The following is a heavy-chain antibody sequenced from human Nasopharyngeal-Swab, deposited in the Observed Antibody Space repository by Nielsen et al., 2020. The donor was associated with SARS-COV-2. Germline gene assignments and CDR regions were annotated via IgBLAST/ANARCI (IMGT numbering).Heavy chain of an antibody. CDR3: AKLPEPGEDAFDI. D-gene: IGHD3-16*01. CDR2: ISWNSGSI. J-gene: IGHJ3*02. Sequence: GGSLRLSCAASEFTFDDYAMHWVRQAPGKGLEWVSGISWNSGSIGYADSVKGRFTISRDNAKNSLYLQMNSLRAEDTALYYCAKLPEPGEDAFDIWGQGTMVTVSS. CDR1: EFTFDDYA. V-gene: IGHV3-9*01.